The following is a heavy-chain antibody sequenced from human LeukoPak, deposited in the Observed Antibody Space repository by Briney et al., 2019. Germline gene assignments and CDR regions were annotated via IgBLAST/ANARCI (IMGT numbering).Heavy chain of an antibody. J-gene: IGHJ5*02. CDR1: GGSVSSGSYY. CDR2: IYYSGST. V-gene: IGHV4-61*01. CDR3: ARRLYGSGSANWFDP. D-gene: IGHD3-10*01. Sequence: SETLSLTCTVSGGSVSSGSYYWSWIRQPPGKGLEWIGYIYYSGSTNYNPSLKSRVTISVDTSKNQFSLKLSSVTAADTAMYYCARRLYGSGSANWFDPWGQGTLVTVSS.